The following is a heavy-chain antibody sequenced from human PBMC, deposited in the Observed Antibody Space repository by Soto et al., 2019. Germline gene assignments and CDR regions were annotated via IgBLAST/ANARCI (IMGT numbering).Heavy chain of an antibody. CDR1: GGPISSYY. CDR2: IYYGGST. Sequence: SETLSLTCTVSGGPISSYYSSWIRQSPGKGLEWIGFIYYGGSTNYNPSLKSRVTISVDTPKNQFSLKLSSVTAADTAVYYCAKNWNWGSLVHWGQGTLVTVSS. CDR3: AKNWNWGSLVH. V-gene: IGHV4-59*08. J-gene: IGHJ4*02. D-gene: IGHD7-27*01.